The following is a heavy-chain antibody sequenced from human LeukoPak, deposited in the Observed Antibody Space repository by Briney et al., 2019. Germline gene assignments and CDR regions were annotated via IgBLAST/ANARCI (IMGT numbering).Heavy chain of an antibody. Sequence: ASVKVSCKASGYTFTSYYMHWVRQAPGQGLEWMGIINPSGGSTSYAQKFQGRVTMTRDTSTSTVYMELSSLRFEDTAVYYCARIGYDFWSGYAIDYWGQGTLVTVSS. CDR1: GYTFTSYY. CDR3: ARIGYDFWSGYAIDY. J-gene: IGHJ4*02. V-gene: IGHV1-46*01. D-gene: IGHD3-3*01. CDR2: INPSGGST.